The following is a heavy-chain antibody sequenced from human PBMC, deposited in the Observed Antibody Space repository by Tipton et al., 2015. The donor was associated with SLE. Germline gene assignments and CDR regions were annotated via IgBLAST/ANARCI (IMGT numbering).Heavy chain of an antibody. CDR1: GFTFSSYS. D-gene: IGHD6-19*01. V-gene: IGHV3-33*08. J-gene: IGHJ4*02. CDR3: AGHFSGWPYYFDY. Sequence: SLRLSCAASGFTFSSYSMNWVRQAPGKGLEWVAFIRYDGSNKYYADSVKGRFTISRDNAKNSLYLQMNSLRAEDTAVYYCAGHFSGWPYYFDYWGQGTLVTVSS. CDR2: IRYDGSNK.